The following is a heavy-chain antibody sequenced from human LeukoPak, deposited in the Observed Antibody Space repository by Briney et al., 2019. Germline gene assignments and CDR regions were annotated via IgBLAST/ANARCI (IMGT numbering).Heavy chain of an antibody. CDR2: IGGSDGST. D-gene: IGHD1-14*01. V-gene: IGHV3-23*01. J-gene: IGHJ5*02. CDR3: AKFAGMNWFDP. CDR1: GFSFSSYA. Sequence: GGSLRLSCAASGFSFSSYAMSWVRQAPGKGLEWVSAIGGSDGSTYYADSVKGRFTISRDNSKNTLYLQMNSLRAEDTAIYDCAKFAGMNWFDPWGQGTLVTVSS.